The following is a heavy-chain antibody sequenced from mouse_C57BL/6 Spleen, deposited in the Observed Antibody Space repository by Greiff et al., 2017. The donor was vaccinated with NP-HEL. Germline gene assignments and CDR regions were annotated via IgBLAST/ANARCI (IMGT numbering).Heavy chain of an antibody. D-gene: IGHD1-1*01. CDR2: IYPGDGDT. CDR1: GYAFSSYW. J-gene: IGHJ2*01. Sequence: VMLQQSGAELVKPGASVKISCKASGYAFSSYWMNWVKQRPGKGLEWIGQIYPGDGDTNYNGKFKGKATLTADKSSSTAYMQLSSLTSEDSAVYFCARAYGSSGDYFDYWGQGTTLTVSS. V-gene: IGHV1-80*01. CDR3: ARAYGSSGDYFDY.